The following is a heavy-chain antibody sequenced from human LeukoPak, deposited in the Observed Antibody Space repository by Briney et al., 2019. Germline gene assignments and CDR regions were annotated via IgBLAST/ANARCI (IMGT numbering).Heavy chain of an antibody. V-gene: IGHV1-69*13. CDR1: GGTFSSYA. CDR2: IIPIFGTA. CDR3: ARVTSNDFWSGYHIDY. D-gene: IGHD3-3*01. Sequence: VASVKVSCKASGGTFSSYAISWVRQAPGQGLEWMGGIIPIFGTANYAQKFQGRVTITADESTSTAYMELSSLRSEDTAVYYCARVTSNDFWSGYHIDYWGQGTLVTVSS. J-gene: IGHJ4*02.